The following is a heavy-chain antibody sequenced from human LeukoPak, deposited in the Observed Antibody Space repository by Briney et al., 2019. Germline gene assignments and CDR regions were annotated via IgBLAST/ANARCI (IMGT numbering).Heavy chain of an antibody. CDR2: IYYSGST. CDR1: GGSISSSSYY. V-gene: IGHV4-39*07. Sequence: SETLSLTCTVSGGSISSSSYYWGWIRQPPGKGLEWIGSIYYSGSTYYNPSLKSRVTISVDTSKNQFSLKLSSVTAADTAVYYCARDGGGEVTSPAAFDIWGQGTMVTVSS. J-gene: IGHJ3*02. D-gene: IGHD3-16*01. CDR3: ARDGGGEVTSPAAFDI.